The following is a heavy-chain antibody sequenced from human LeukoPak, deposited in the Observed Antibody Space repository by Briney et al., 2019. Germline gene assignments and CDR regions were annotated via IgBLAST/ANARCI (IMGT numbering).Heavy chain of an antibody. J-gene: IGHJ3*02. Sequence: GGSLRLSCAASGFTFSSYSMNWVRQAPGKGLEWVSSISSSSSYIYYADSVKGRFTISRDNAKNSLYLQMNSLRAEDTAVYYCARVRAVTFGGVIVPDAFDIWGQGTMVTASS. CDR1: GFTFSSYS. CDR2: ISSSSSYI. V-gene: IGHV3-21*01. CDR3: ARVRAVTFGGVIVPDAFDI. D-gene: IGHD3-16*02.